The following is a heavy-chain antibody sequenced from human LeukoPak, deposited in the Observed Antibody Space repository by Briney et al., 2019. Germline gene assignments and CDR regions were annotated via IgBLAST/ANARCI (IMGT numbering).Heavy chain of an antibody. CDR1: GFTVSSNY. CDR3: ARALISSSHMDY. Sequence: SGGSLRLPCAASGFTVSSNYMSWVRQAPGKGLEWVSVIYSGGSTYYADSVKGRFTISRDNSKNTLYLQMNSLRAEDTAVYYCARALISSSHMDYWGQGTLVTVSS. V-gene: IGHV3-53*01. CDR2: IYSGGST. D-gene: IGHD2/OR15-2a*01. J-gene: IGHJ4*02.